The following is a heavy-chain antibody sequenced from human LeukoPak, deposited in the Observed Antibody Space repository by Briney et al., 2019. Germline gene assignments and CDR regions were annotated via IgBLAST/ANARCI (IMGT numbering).Heavy chain of an antibody. J-gene: IGHJ5*02. D-gene: IGHD2-15*01. CDR1: GGSFSGYY. Sequence: SETLSLTCAVYGGSFSGYYWSWVRQPPGKGLEWIGEINHSGSTNYNPSLKSPVTISVDTSKNQFSLKLSSVTAADTAVYYCARERPHCSGGSCHNWFDPWGQGTLVTVSS. CDR2: INHSGST. V-gene: IGHV4-34*01. CDR3: ARERPHCSGGSCHNWFDP.